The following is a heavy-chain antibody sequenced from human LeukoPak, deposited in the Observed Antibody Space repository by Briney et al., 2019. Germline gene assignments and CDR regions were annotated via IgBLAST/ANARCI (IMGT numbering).Heavy chain of an antibody. CDR3: ARGGRRITMIVVAKGYFDY. V-gene: IGHV4-34*01. J-gene: IGHJ4*02. Sequence: SETLSLTCAVYGGSFSGYYWSWLRQPPGKGLEWVGEINHSGSTNYNPSLKSRVTISVDTSKNQFSLKLSSVTAADTAVYYCARGGRRITMIVVAKGYFDYWGQGTLVTVSS. CDR2: INHSGST. CDR1: GGSFSGYY. D-gene: IGHD3-22*01.